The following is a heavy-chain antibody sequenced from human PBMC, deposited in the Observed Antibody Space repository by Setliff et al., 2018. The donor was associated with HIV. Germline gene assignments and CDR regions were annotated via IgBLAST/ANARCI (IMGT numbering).Heavy chain of an antibody. V-gene: IGHV3-48*04. Sequence: GGSLRLSCAASGFTFSNFGIYWVRQAPGKGLEWVSYISTSGNRIHYADSVKGRYTISRDNAKNSLYMQMNSLRAEDTAVYYCARDSKETTVVTKTGELSAGLDIWGQGTVVTVSS. D-gene: IGHD4-17*01. CDR2: ISTSGNRI. CDR3: ARDSKETTVVTKTGELSAGLDI. CDR1: GFTFSNFG. J-gene: IGHJ3*02.